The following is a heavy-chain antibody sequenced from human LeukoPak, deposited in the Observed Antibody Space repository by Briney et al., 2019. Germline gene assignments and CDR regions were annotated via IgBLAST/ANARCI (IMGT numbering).Heavy chain of an antibody. V-gene: IGHV4-61*02. CDR1: GGSISSGFYY. CDR2: IYSSGSA. CDR3: ASTNSNGGAFDI. Sequence: SETLSLTCTVSGGSISSGFYYWSWIRQPAGKGLEWIGRIYSSGSANYNPSLKSRVSISVYTSKNHFSLTLSSVTAADTAVYYCASTNSNGGAFDIWGQGTVVTVSS. D-gene: IGHD2-8*01. J-gene: IGHJ3*02.